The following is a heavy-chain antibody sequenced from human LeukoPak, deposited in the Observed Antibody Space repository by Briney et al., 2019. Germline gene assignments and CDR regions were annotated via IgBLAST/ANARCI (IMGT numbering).Heavy chain of an antibody. CDR3: ARQQSQRYCSGGSCYRFRAFDI. V-gene: IGHV4-59*08. CDR1: GGSISSYY. D-gene: IGHD2-15*01. Sequence: SETLSLTCTVSGGSISSYYWSWIRQPPGKGLEWIGYIYYSGSTNYNPSLKSRVTISVDTSKNQFSLKLSSVTAADTAVYYCARQQSQRYCSGGSCYRFRAFDIWGQGTMVTVSS. J-gene: IGHJ3*02. CDR2: IYYSGST.